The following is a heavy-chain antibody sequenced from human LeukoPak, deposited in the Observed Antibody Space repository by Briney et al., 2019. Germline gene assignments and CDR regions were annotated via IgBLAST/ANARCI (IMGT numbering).Heavy chain of an antibody. CDR2: ISGSGGST. D-gene: IGHD2-21*02. V-gene: IGHV3-23*01. Sequence: GGSLRLSCAASGFTFSSYAMSWVRQAPGKGLEWVSAISGSGGSTYYADSVKGRFTISRDNSKNTLYLQMNSLRAEDTAVYYCAKVDFLRGGDCYVRWFDPWGQGTLVTVSS. J-gene: IGHJ5*02. CDR3: AKVDFLRGGDCYVRWFDP. CDR1: GFTFSSYA.